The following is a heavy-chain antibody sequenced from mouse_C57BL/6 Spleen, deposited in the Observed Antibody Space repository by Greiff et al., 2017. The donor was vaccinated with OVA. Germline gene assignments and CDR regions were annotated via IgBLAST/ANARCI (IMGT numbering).Heavy chain of an antibody. V-gene: IGHV5-16*01. D-gene: IGHD2-5*01. CDR1: GFTFSDYY. CDR2: INYDGSST. Sequence: EVKLVESEGGLVQPGSSMKLSCTASGFTFSDYYMAWVRQVPEKGLEWVANINYDGSSTYYLDSLKSRFIISRDNAKNTLYLQMSSLTSEDTATYYCARVDYSNLDYWGQGTTLTVSS. CDR3: ARVDYSNLDY. J-gene: IGHJ2*01.